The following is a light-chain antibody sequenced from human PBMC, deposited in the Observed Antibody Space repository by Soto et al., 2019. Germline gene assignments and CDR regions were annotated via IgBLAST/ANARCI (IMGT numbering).Light chain of an antibody. Sequence: QSALTQPRSVSGSPGQSVTISCTGTSSDVGGFDYVSWYHQHPGKAPKLMIYDVSKRPSGVPDRFSGSKSGNTASLPISGLQAEDEADYCCCSYAGSYSYVFGTGTKVTVL. CDR3: CSYAGSYSYV. CDR2: DVS. V-gene: IGLV2-11*01. J-gene: IGLJ1*01. CDR1: SSDVGGFDY.